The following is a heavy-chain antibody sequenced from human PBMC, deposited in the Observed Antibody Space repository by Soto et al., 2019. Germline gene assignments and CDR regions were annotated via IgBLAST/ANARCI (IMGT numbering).Heavy chain of an antibody. J-gene: IGHJ6*02. CDR3: AIARIAAAGTGSGMDV. CDR1: GYTFTGYY. CDR2: INPNSGGT. V-gene: IGHV1-2*04. D-gene: IGHD6-13*01. Sequence: ASVKVSCKASGYTFTGYYMHLVRQAPGQGLEWMGWINPNSGGTNYAQKFQGWVTVTRDTSISTAYMELSRLRSDDTAVYYCAIARIAAAGTGSGMDVWGQGTTVTVSS.